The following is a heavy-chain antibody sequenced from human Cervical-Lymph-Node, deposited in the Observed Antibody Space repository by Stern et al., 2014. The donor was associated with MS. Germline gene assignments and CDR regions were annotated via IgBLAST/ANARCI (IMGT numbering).Heavy chain of an antibody. CDR3: VRDQGGIAAT. CDR2: INPLFGTT. J-gene: IGHJ4*02. Sequence: VQLVESGAEVKKPGSSMKVSCKASGGTFSTIEISWVRQAPGQGLEWLGRINPLFGTTHYAQKVQGRATIVADESTNTVNMKLSSLRSEDTAVYYCVRDQGGIAATWGQGTQVTVSS. CDR1: GGTFSTIE. V-gene: IGHV1-69*18. D-gene: IGHD6-13*01.